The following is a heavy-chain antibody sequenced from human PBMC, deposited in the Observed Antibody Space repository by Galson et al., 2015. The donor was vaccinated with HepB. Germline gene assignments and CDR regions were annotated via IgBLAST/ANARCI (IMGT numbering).Heavy chain of an antibody. V-gene: IGHV3-13*01. D-gene: IGHD3-3*02. J-gene: IGHJ6*02. Sequence: SLRLSCAASGFTFSSFAMHWVRQAAGKGLEWVSGIGTAGDTYYPGSVKGRFTISRENAKNSLYLQMNSLRAGDTAVYYCARDLSIFGRYYGMDVCGQGTTVTVSS. CDR2: IGTAGDT. CDR1: GFTFSSFA. CDR3: ARDLSIFGRYYGMDV.